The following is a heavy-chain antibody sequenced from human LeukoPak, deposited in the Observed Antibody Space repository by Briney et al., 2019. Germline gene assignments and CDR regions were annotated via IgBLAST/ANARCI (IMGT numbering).Heavy chain of an antibody. J-gene: IGHJ2*01. CDR3: ARHQYKGKWELRYWYFDL. V-gene: IGHV5-51*01. CDR2: IYPGDSDT. D-gene: IGHD1-26*01. Sequence: GESLKISCKGSGYSFTSYWIGWVRQMPGKGLEWMVIIYPGDSDTRYSPSFQGQVTISADKSISTAYLQWSSLKASDTAMYYCARHQYKGKWELRYWYFDLWGRGTLVTVSS. CDR1: GYSFTSYW.